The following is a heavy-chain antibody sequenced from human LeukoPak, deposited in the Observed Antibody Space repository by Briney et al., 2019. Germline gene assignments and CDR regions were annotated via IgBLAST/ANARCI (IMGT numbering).Heavy chain of an antibody. CDR3: ARWIGAAGIEYHYYMDV. D-gene: IGHD6-13*01. V-gene: IGHV3-30*02. CDR2: IQYDGGNK. Sequence: GGSLRLSCAAFGFTFRSYGMHWVRQAPGKGLEWMAFIQYDGGNKYYADSVKGRFTISRDNSKNTLDLQMDSLRPEDTAVYYCARWIGAAGIEYHYYMDVWGRGTTVTVSS. J-gene: IGHJ6*03. CDR1: GFTFRSYG.